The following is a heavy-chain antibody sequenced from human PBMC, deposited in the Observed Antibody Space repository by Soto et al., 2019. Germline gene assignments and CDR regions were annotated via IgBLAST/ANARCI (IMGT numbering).Heavy chain of an antibody. Sequence: GGSLRLSCVASGFTFNNYGLTWVRQSPGKGLEWVSSITTSGSSTSYTDSVKGRFTISRDNSKNVLYLQMNSLRADDTAIYYCATGLQSLGDYWGQGTLVTVSS. CDR3: ATGLQSLGDY. J-gene: IGHJ4*02. CDR1: GFTFNNYG. D-gene: IGHD3-10*01. CDR2: ITTSGSST. V-gene: IGHV3-23*01.